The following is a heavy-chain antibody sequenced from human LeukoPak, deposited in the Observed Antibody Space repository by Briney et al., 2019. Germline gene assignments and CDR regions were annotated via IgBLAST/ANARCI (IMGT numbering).Heavy chain of an antibody. J-gene: IGHJ6*03. V-gene: IGHV1-2*02. Sequence: ASVKVSCKASGYTFTGYYMHWVRQAPGQGLEWMGWINPNSGGTNYAPKFQGRVTMTRDTSISTAYMELSRLRSDDTAVYYCARGSSTRTRYYYMDVWGKGTTATVSS. CDR3: ARGSSTRTRYYYMDV. D-gene: IGHD2-2*01. CDR2: INPNSGGT. CDR1: GYTFTGYY.